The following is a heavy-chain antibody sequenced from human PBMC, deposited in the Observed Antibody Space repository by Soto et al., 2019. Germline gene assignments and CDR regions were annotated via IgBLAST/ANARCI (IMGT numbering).Heavy chain of an antibody. CDR2: ISYDGSNK. Sequence: QVQLVESGGGVVQPGRSLRLSCAASGFTFSSYAMHWVRQAPGKGLEWVAVISYDGSNKYYADSVKGRFTISRDNSKNTLYLQMNSLRAEDTAVYYCARDSIAAAGTNYYYCYGMDVWGQGTTVTVSS. D-gene: IGHD6-13*01. CDR3: ARDSIAAAGTNYYYCYGMDV. CDR1: GFTFSSYA. J-gene: IGHJ6*02. V-gene: IGHV3-30-3*01.